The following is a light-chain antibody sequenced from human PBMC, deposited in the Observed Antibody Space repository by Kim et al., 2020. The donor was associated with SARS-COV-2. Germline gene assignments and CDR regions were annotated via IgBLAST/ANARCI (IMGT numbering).Light chain of an antibody. V-gene: IGKV3-20*01. CDR1: QSVSSCY. CDR3: QQYGNSPHT. Sequence: SPGERAPLSCRASQSVSSCYLAWYQQQPGQAPRLLIYGASSRATGVPDRFSGSGSGTDFTLTITRLEPEDFAVYYCQQYGNSPHTFGQGTKVDIK. CDR2: GAS. J-gene: IGKJ1*01.